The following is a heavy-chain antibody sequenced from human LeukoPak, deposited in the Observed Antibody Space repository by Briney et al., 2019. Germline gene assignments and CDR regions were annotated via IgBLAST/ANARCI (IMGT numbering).Heavy chain of an antibody. D-gene: IGHD3-3*01. CDR2: INPNSGGT. Sequence: ASVKVSCKASGYTFTGYFMHWVRQAPGQGPEWMGWINPNSGGTNYAQKFQGRVTMTRDTSISTAYMELSRLRSDDTAVYYCARGGRDFWSGDFDCWGQGTLVTVSS. V-gene: IGHV1-2*02. J-gene: IGHJ4*02. CDR3: ARGGRDFWSGDFDC. CDR1: GYTFTGYF.